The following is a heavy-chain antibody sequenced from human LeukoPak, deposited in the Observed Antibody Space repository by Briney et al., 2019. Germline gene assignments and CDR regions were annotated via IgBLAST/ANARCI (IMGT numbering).Heavy chain of an antibody. CDR1: GFTFSNAW. Sequence: GGSLRLSCAASGFTFSNAWMSLVRQAAGKGLEWVGRIKSKTDGGTTDYAAPVKGRFTISRDDSKNTLYLQMNSLKTEDTAVYYCTTGSGYCSSTSCYSFGYFDYWGQGTLVTVSS. D-gene: IGHD2-2*03. CDR3: TTGSGYCSSTSCYSFGYFDY. J-gene: IGHJ4*02. CDR2: IKSKTDGGTT. V-gene: IGHV3-15*01.